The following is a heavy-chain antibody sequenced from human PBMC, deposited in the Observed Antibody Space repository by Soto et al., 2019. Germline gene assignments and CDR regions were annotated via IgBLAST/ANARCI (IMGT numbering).Heavy chain of an antibody. V-gene: IGHV3-33*01. J-gene: IGHJ6*04. D-gene: IGHD1-26*01. CDR1: GFAFRDHA. CDR2: IWGDSTKS. CDR3: VRGYYRYREV. Sequence: QVQLVESGGGVVQPGRSLRLSCIASGFAFRDHAIHWVRQAPGQGLEWVAVIWGDSTKSYYADSVTGRFTISRDYSKNTVYLQMDNLRVEGTAVYYCVRGYYRYREVWGDGTPVTVSA.